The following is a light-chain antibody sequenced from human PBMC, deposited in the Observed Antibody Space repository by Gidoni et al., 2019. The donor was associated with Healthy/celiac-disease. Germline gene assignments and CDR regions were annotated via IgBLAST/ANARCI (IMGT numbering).Light chain of an antibody. CDR2: AAS. J-gene: IGKJ3*01. CDR1: QSTSSY. V-gene: IGKV1-39*01. CDR3: QQSYSTPQFT. Sequence: DIQLTQTPSSPSASVGDRVTITCRASQSTSSYLKWYQQKPGKAPKLLSYAASSLQSGVPSRFSGSGSGTDFTITISSLQPEDFATYYCQQSYSTPQFTFGPGTKVEIK.